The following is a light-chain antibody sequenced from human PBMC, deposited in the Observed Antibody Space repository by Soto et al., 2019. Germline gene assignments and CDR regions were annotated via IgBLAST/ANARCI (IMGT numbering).Light chain of an antibody. V-gene: IGKV3-20*01. CDR1: QTMRSSH. Sequence: EILFTQSPRTFSLSPWERASLSLLASQTMRSSHLAWYQQKPGQAPRLLIYGASTRTFDVPDRFSGSGSGTTFTLTINRVEPEDFAVYFCQQYAGSPRTFGQGTKVDIK. J-gene: IGKJ1*01. CDR2: GAS. CDR3: QQYAGSPRT.